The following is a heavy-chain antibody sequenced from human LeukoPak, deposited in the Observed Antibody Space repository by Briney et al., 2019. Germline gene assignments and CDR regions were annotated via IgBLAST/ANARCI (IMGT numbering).Heavy chain of an antibody. CDR3: TTLHSMWNGR. D-gene: IGHD1-1*01. CDR1: GFTFSSHW. J-gene: IGHJ4*02. CDR2: IKSKTDGGTA. V-gene: IGHV3-15*01. Sequence: PGGSLRLSCAASGFTFSSHWMTWVRQAPGKGLEWVGRIKSKTDGGTADYAAPVKGRFAISRDDSTNMVYLQMNSLKTEDTAVYYCTTLHSMWNGRWGQGTLVTVSS.